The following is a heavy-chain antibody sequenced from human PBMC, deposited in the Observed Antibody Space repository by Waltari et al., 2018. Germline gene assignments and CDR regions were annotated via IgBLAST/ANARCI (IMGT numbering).Heavy chain of an antibody. Sequence: QVQLQESGPGLVKSSETLSLTCTVSGVSVSGYFWNWIRQAPGKGPEWIGYIRHTGDTKHNPSLKSRVTMSVDTSRNDFSLRLSSVTAADTAVYYCALWESGWRAFRFWGQGTLGTVSS. CDR2: IRHTGDT. CDR3: ALWESGWRAFRF. D-gene: IGHD6-19*01. CDR1: GVSVSGYF. V-gene: IGHV4-59*08. J-gene: IGHJ4*03.